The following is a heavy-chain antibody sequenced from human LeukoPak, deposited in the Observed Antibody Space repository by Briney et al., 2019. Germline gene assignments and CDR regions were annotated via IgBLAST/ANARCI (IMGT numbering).Heavy chain of an antibody. Sequence: ASVKVSCKASGYTFTGYYMHWVRQAPGQGLEWMGWINPNSGGTNYAQKFQGRVTMTRDTSISTAYMELSRLRSDDTAVYYCARGISSNPQPYYYYYYMDVWGKGTTVTVSS. J-gene: IGHJ6*03. CDR3: ARGISSNPQPYYYYYYMDV. V-gene: IGHV1-2*02. CDR2: INPNSGGT. D-gene: IGHD3-3*02. CDR1: GYTFTGYY.